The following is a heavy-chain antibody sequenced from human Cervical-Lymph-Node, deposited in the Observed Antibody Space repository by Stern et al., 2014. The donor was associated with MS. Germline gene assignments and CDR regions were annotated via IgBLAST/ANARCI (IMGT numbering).Heavy chain of an antibody. Sequence: VQLVQSGAEVMKPGSSVKVSCKTSGDTFSRHGISWVRQAPGQGLELVGGIIPTCGATDYAQKFQGRVTITADKARSTAYMELISLRSEDTGVYYCARRVGDYSIDLDAFDMWGHGTMVTVSS. J-gene: IGHJ3*02. V-gene: IGHV1-69*06. CDR1: GDTFSRHG. D-gene: IGHD4-11*01. CDR3: ARRVGDYSIDLDAFDM. CDR2: IIPTCGAT.